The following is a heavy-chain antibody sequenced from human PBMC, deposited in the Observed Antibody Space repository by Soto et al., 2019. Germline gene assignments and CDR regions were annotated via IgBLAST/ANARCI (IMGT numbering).Heavy chain of an antibody. V-gene: IGHV4-34*01. CDR2: INHSGST. CDR1: GGSFSGYY. Sequence: QVQLQQWGAGLLKPSETLSLTCAVYGGSFSGYYWSWIRQPPGKGLEWIGEINHSGSTNYNPSLKSRVTISVDTYKNQFSLKLSSVTAADTAVYYCARDSRITIFGVPRGVWFDPWGQGTLVTVSS. CDR3: ARDSRITIFGVPRGVWFDP. D-gene: IGHD3-3*01. J-gene: IGHJ5*02.